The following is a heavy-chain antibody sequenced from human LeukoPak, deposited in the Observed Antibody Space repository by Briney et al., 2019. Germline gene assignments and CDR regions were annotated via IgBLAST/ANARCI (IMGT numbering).Heavy chain of an antibody. CDR1: GGSFSGYY. Sequence: SETLSLTCAVYGGSFSGYYWSWIRQPPGKGLEWIGEINHSGGTNYNPSLKSRVTISVDTSKNQFSLKLSSVTAADTAVYYCARKRGYSYGYARGSFDYWGQGTLVTVSS. V-gene: IGHV4-34*01. J-gene: IGHJ4*02. CDR2: INHSGGT. D-gene: IGHD5-18*01. CDR3: ARKRGYSYGYARGSFDY.